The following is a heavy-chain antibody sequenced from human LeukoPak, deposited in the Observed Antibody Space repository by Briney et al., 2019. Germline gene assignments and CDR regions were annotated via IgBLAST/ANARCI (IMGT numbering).Heavy chain of an antibody. J-gene: IGHJ6*02. CDR2: ISWNSGSI. CDR1: GFTFDDYA. CDR3: AKDNIYYYGMDV. V-gene: IGHV3-9*01. Sequence: PGGSLRLSCAASGFTFDDYAMHWVRQAPGKGLEWVSGISWNSGSIGYADSVKGRFTISRDNAKNSLYLQMNSLRAEDTALYYCAKDNIYYYGMDVWGQGTTVTVSS.